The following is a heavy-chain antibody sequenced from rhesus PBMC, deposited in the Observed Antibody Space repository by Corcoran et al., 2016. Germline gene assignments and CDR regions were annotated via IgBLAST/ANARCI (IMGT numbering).Heavy chain of an antibody. CDR3: ARDFKATGDY. J-gene: IGHJ4*01. CDR1: GGSISSSNW. Sequence: QVQLQESGPGLVKPSETLSLTCAVSGGSISSSNWWSWIRQPPGKGLEWIGYISGRSGGTSYTPSLNSRVTISKDTAKNQFSLKLSAVTAADTAVYYCARDFKATGDYWGQGVLVTVSS. CDR2: ISGRSGGT. V-gene: IGHV4S19*01. D-gene: IGHD5-36*01.